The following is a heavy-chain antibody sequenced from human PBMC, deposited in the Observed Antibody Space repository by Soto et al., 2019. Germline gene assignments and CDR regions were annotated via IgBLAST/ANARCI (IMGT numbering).Heavy chain of an antibody. D-gene: IGHD6-19*01. CDR3: ARRTNYGTAWYPDC. J-gene: IGHJ4*02. V-gene: IGHV4-59*08. CDR1: GGSISGYS. CDR2: IHYSGGT. Sequence: SETLSLTCAVSGGSISGYSWSWIRQPPGKGLEWIGNIHYSGGTNYNPSLKGRVTISLDTSKIQFSLQLTSVTAADTAVYYFARRTNYGTAWYPDCWGQGNLVTVSP.